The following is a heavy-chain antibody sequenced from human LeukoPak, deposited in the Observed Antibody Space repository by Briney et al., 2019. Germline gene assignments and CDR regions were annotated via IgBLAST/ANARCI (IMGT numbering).Heavy chain of an antibody. D-gene: IGHD6-19*01. CDR1: GGSLTGHY. CDR3: AKLGHSDGWYLGAFDI. Sequence: PSETLSLTCAVSGGSLTGHYWNWIRQTPGMRLEWIGYTSYSRTTIYNSYFKGRATMSIDTSKNHLYLNLTSVTATDTAVYYCAKLGHSDGWYLGAFDIWGQGTTVIVSS. J-gene: IGHJ3*02. CDR2: TSYSRTT. V-gene: IGHV4-59*08.